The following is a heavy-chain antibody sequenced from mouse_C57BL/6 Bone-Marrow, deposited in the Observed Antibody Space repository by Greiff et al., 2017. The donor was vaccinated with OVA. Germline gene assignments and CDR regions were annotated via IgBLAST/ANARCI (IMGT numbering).Heavy chain of an antibody. CDR3: ARHAYYYGSSSYAMDY. V-gene: IGHV5-12*01. CDR2: ISNGGGST. Sequence: KLVESGGGLVQPGGSLKLSCAASGFTFSDYYMYWVRQTPEKRLEWVAYISNGGGSTYYPDTVKGRFTISRDNAKNTLYLQMSRLKSEDTAMYYCARHAYYYGSSSYAMDYWGQGTSVTVSS. D-gene: IGHD1-1*01. J-gene: IGHJ4*01. CDR1: GFTFSDYY.